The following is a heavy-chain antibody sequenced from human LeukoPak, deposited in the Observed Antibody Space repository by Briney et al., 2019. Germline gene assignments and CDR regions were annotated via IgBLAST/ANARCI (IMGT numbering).Heavy chain of an antibody. J-gene: IGHJ3*02. CDR2: IYYSGST. Sequence: SETLSLTCTVSGGSISSYYWSWIRQPPGKGLEWTGYIYYSGSTNYNPSLKSRVTISVDTSKNQFSLKLSSVTAADTAVYYCARNVDDSGWYIHDAFDIWGQGTMVTVSS. D-gene: IGHD6-19*01. CDR1: GGSISSYY. CDR3: ARNVDDSGWYIHDAFDI. V-gene: IGHV4-59*01.